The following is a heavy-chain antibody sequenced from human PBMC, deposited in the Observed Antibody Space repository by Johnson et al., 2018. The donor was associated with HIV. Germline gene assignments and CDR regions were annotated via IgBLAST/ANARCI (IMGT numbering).Heavy chain of an antibody. Sequence: QVQVVESGGGLVKPGGSLRLSCAASGFTFSDFFMSWIRQAPGKGLEWVASMSTSGSTNFYADYVKRRFTIPRDNAKNSLYLQMNSLRAEDTAVYYCARGDPEWFHAFDIWGQGTMVTVSS. J-gene: IGHJ3*02. CDR3: ARGDPEWFHAFDI. CDR2: MSTSGSTN. V-gene: IGHV3-11*04. CDR1: GFTFSDFF. D-gene: IGHD3-10*01.